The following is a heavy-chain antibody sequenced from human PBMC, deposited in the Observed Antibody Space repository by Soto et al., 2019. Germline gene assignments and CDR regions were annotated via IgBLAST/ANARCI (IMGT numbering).Heavy chain of an antibody. CDR2: IYYLGST. V-gene: IGHV4-59*01. D-gene: IGHD2-15*01. J-gene: IGHJ4*02. CDR1: GGSMSEYF. CDR3: GGDGYVGGGIPYPAS. Sequence: PSETLSLTCSVSGGSMSEYFWSWIRQSPGKGLEWIGYIYYLGSTDYNPSLKSRVTISVDTSKRQFSLRLTSVTAADTAVYYCGGDGYVGGGIPYPASGGRGAQVTVPS.